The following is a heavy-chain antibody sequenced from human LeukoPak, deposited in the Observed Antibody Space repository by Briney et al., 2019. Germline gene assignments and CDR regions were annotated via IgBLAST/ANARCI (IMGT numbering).Heavy chain of an antibody. D-gene: IGHD3-3*01. J-gene: IGHJ4*02. CDR1: GFTFSSYS. CDR2: ITSSSST. Sequence: GGSLRLSCAASGFTFSSYSVNWVRLAPGKGLEWVSSITSSSSTYYSDSVKGRFTISRDNAKNSLYLQMNSLRVEDTAVYYCARVGFYDFWSGINFFDYWGQGTLVTVSS. V-gene: IGHV3-21*01. CDR3: ARVGFYDFWSGINFFDY.